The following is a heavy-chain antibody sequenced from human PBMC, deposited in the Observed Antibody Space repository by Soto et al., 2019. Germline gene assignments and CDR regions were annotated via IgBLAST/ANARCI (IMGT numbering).Heavy chain of an antibody. CDR2: ISYDGSNK. Sequence: QVQLVESGGGVVQPGRSLRLSCAASGFTFSSYAMHWVRQAPGKGLEWVAVISYDGSNKYYADSVKGRFTISRDNSKNTLYLQINSQRTEGTAVYYCARDDGYEGFSVLDYWGQGTLVTVSS. CDR1: GFTFSSYA. V-gene: IGHV3-30-3*01. D-gene: IGHD2-21*01. CDR3: ARDDGYEGFSVLDY. J-gene: IGHJ4*02.